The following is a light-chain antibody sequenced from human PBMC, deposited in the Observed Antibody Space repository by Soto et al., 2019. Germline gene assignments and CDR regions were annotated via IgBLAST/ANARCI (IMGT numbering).Light chain of an antibody. Sequence: EIVLTQSPGTLSLSPGERATLSCRASQSVSSNYLAWYQRKPGQAPRLLIYGASSRAIDIPNRFRGSGSGTDVTLTITRLEPEDFAVYYCQQYGSSPPTFGQGTKVEI. CDR2: GAS. CDR1: QSVSSNY. J-gene: IGKJ1*01. CDR3: QQYGSSPPT. V-gene: IGKV3-20*01.